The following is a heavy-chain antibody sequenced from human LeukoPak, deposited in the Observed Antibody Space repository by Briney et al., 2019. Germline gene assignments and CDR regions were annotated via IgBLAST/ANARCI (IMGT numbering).Heavy chain of an antibody. CDR2: ISYDGSNK. V-gene: IGHV3-30*18. D-gene: IGHD6-19*01. J-gene: IGHJ6*02. CDR1: GFTFSSYG. Sequence: GGSLRLSCAASGFTFSSYGMHWVRQAPGKGLEWVAVISYDGSNKYYADSVKGRFTISRDSSKNTLYLQMNSLRAEDTAVYYCAKDLGHSSGSSYLYYYYGMDVWGQGTTVTVSS. CDR3: AKDLGHSSGSSYLYYYYGMDV.